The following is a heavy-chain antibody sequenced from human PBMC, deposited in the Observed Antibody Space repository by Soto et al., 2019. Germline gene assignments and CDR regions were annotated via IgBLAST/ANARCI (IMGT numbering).Heavy chain of an antibody. CDR1: GGTFSSYA. V-gene: IGHV1-69*13. J-gene: IGHJ6*02. D-gene: IGHD2-15*01. Sequence: ASVKVSCKASGGTFSSYAISWVRQAPGQGLEWMGGIIPIFGTANYAQKFQGRITITADESTSTAYMELSSLRSEDTAVYYCARDGRYGSPRILYYYYGMDVWGQGTTVTVSS. CDR3: ARDGRYGSPRILYYYYGMDV. CDR2: IIPIFGTA.